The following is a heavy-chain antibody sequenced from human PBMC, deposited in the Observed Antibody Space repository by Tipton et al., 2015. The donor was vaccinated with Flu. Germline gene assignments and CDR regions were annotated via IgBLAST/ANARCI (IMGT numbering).Heavy chain of an antibody. J-gene: IGHJ4*02. D-gene: IGHD3-9*01. Sequence: TLSLTCTVSGGSISNTMYYWGWIRQSPGRGLDWIGSIYHSGHAYYNPSLKSRVTISVDTSKNQFSLKLSSVTAADTAVYYCAREGALTGYSKPADYWGQGTLVTVSS. CDR1: GGSISNTMYY. CDR2: IYHSGHA. V-gene: IGHV4-39*07. CDR3: AREGALTGYSKPADY.